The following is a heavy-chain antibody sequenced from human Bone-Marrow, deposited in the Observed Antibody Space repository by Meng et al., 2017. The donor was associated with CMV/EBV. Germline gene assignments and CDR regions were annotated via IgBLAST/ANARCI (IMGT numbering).Heavy chain of an antibody. D-gene: IGHD1-26*01. V-gene: IGHV4-34*01. CDR3: ASESATYLGGRIYYHGMDV. CDR2: INHSGST. CDR1: GGSFNAYY. J-gene: IGHJ6*02. Sequence: SETLSLTCTVYGGSFNAYYYNWFRQPPGKGLEWIGEINHSGSTNYNPSLKSRVTISVDKSKNQFSLRLTSVTAADTAVYYCASESATYLGGRIYYHGMDVWGQGTTVTVSS.